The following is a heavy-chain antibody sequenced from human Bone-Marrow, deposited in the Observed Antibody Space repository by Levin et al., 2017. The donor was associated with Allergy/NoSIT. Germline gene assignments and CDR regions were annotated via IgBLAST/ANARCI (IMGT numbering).Heavy chain of an antibody. D-gene: IGHD2-8*02. Sequence: GESLKISCKAYGYDLSSFWIGWVRQVPGRGLEWMGIINPRDSFTGYSPSFQGQVTFSVDKSINTAYLQWRSLRASDTAMYYCARRLLCTESSCPGTFGVWGQGTMVTVSS. CDR2: INPRDSFT. V-gene: IGHV5-51*01. J-gene: IGHJ3*01. CDR1: GYDLSSFW. CDR3: ARRLLCTESSCPGTFGV.